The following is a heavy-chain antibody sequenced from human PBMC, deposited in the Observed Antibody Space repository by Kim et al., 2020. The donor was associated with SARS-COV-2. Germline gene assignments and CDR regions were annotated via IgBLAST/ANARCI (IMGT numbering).Heavy chain of an antibody. J-gene: IGHJ6*02. CDR3: ARDQYSYGPGYYYGMDV. CDR2: IKQDGSEK. Sequence: GGSLRLSCAASGFTFSSYWMSWVRQAPGKGLEWVANIKQDGSEKYYVDSVKGRFTISRDNAKNSLYMQMNSLRAEDTAVYYCARDQYSYGPGYYYGMDVWGQGTTVTVSS. D-gene: IGHD5-18*01. V-gene: IGHV3-7*01. CDR1: GFTFSSYW.